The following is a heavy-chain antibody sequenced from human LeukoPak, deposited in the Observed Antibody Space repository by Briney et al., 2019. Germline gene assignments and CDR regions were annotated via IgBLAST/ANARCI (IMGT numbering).Heavy chain of an antibody. CDR2: ISWNSGSI. CDR3: AKVNRRYSIAAVGRSYFDY. CDR1: GFTFDDYA. V-gene: IGHV3-9*01. J-gene: IGHJ4*02. D-gene: IGHD6-13*01. Sequence: PGGSLRLSCAASGFTFDDYAMHWVRQAPGKGQEWVSGISWNSGSIGYADSVKGRFTISRDNAKNSLYLQMNSLRAEDTALYYCAKVNRRYSIAAVGRSYFDYWGQGTLVTVSS.